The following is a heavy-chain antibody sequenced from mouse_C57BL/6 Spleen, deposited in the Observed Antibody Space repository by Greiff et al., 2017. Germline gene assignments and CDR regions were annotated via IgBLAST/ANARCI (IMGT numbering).Heavy chain of an antibody. D-gene: IGHD2-1*01. Sequence: EVQLMESGGGLVQPGGSLSLSCAASGFTFTDYYMSWVRQPPGQALEWLGFIRNKANGYTTEYSASVKGRFTISRDTSPSILYLQMNALRAEERATYDCARVSYGNYRYYAMGYWGQGTSVTVSS. J-gene: IGHJ4*01. V-gene: IGHV7-3*01. CDR1: GFTFTDYY. CDR2: IRNKANGYTT. CDR3: ARVSYGNYRYYAMGY.